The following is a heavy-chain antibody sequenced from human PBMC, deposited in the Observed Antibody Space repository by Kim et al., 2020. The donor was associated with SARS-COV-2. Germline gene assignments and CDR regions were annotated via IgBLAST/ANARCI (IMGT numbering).Heavy chain of an antibody. Sequence: ASVKVSCRASGFPFTAYYIHWMRQAPGQGLEWMGWINPNSGDTNYAQNFQGRVTVTRDTSISTAYMELSSLIYDDTAVYYCARDRKAVSGTFELAPFDFWGQGTLVTVSS. D-gene: IGHD6-19*01. V-gene: IGHV1-2*02. CDR3: ARDRKAVSGTFELAPFDF. J-gene: IGHJ4*02. CDR2: INPNSGDT. CDR1: GFPFTAYY.